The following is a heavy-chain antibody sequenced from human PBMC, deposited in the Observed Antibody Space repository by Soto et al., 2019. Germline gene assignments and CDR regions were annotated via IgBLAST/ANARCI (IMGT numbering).Heavy chain of an antibody. D-gene: IGHD1-7*01. CDR1: GGSISSYY. CDR2: IYYSGST. CDR3: ARVRITGTTIEYYYYYYMDV. V-gene: IGHV4-59*01. J-gene: IGHJ6*03. Sequence: SETLSLTCTVSGGSISSYYWSWIRQPPGKGLEWIGYIYYSGSTNYNPSLKSRVTISVDTSKNQFSLKLSSVTAADTAVYYCARVRITGTTIEYYYYYYMDVWGKGTTVTVSS.